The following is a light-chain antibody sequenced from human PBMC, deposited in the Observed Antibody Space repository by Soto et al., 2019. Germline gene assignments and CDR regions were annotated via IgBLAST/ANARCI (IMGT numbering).Light chain of an antibody. CDR3: QQYNDWPPLT. CDR1: QSIRTN. J-gene: IGKJ4*01. V-gene: IGKV3-15*01. CDR2: DPS. Sequence: EIMMTQSRATVSVSPGEIATLSCSASQSIRTNVAWYQQKPGQALRLLIYDPSTRATGLSSRFSGSGSGTEFTLTISSLQSEDVALYYCQQYNDWPPLTFGGGTRLEI.